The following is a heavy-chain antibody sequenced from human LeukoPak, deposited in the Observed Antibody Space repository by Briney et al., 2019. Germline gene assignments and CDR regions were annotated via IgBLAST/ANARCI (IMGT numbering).Heavy chain of an antibody. CDR3: ARGGGSYLDY. CDR1: EFSVGSNY. D-gene: IGHD1-26*01. J-gene: IGHJ4*02. CDR2: IYSGGST. Sequence: GGSLRLSCAASEFSVGSNYMTWVRQAPGKGLEWVSLIYSGGSTYYADSVKGRFTISRDNSKNTLYLQMNSLRAEDTAVYYCARGGGSYLDYWGQGTLVTVSS. V-gene: IGHV3-53*01.